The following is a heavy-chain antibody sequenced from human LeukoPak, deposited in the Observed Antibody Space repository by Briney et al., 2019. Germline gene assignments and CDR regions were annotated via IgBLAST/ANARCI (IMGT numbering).Heavy chain of an antibody. CDR1: GYTFTSYG. V-gene: IGHV1-18*01. CDR2: ISAYNGNT. J-gene: IGHJ5*02. D-gene: IGHD5-18*01. CDR3: ARGLDTAMGGRWFDP. Sequence: ASVKVSYKASGYTFTSYGISWVRQAPGQGLEWMGWISAYNGNTNYAQKLQGRVTMTTDTSTSTAYMELRSLRSDDTAVYYCARGLDTAMGGRWFDPWGQGTLVTVSS.